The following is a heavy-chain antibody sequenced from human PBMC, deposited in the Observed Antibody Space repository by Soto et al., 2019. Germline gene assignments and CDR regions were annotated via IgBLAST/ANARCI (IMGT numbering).Heavy chain of an antibody. Sequence: GGSLRLSCAASGFTFSSCSMNWVRQAPGKGLEWVSSISRSGSAIYYADSVKGRFTISRDNAGNSLYLQMDSLRAEDTAVYYCAARYCTDGVCPFDYWGRGTQVTVSS. V-gene: IGHV3-21*01. CDR2: ISRSGSAI. CDR1: GFTFSSCS. CDR3: AARYCTDGVCPFDY. D-gene: IGHD2-8*01. J-gene: IGHJ4*02.